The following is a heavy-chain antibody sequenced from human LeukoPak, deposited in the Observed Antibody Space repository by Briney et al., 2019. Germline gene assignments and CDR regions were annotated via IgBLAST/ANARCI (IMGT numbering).Heavy chain of an antibody. V-gene: IGHV4-34*01. CDR3: ARVSGQRSYYYYYMDV. Sequence: PSETLSLTCAVYGGSFSGYYWSWIRQPPGRGLEWIGEINHSGSTNYNPSLKSRVTISVDTSKNQFSLKLSSVTAADTAVYYCARVSGQRSYYYYYMDVWGKGTTVTVSS. D-gene: IGHD3-10*01. J-gene: IGHJ6*03. CDR1: GGSFSGYY. CDR2: INHSGST.